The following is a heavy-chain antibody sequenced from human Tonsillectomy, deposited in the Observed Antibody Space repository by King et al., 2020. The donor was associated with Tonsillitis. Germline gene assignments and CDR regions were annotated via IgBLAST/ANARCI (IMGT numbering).Heavy chain of an antibody. CDR2: IYPGDSDS. Sequence: QLVQSGAEVKKPGESLKISCKGFGYSFTSYWIGWVRQMPGKGLEWMGIIYPGDSDSRYSPSFQGQVSISADKSISTAHLQWSSLKASDTAMYYCARSYGGNSLYFHHWGQGTLVTVSS. CDR1: GYSFTSYW. V-gene: IGHV5-51*01. CDR3: ARSYGGNSLYFHH. J-gene: IGHJ1*01. D-gene: IGHD4-23*01.